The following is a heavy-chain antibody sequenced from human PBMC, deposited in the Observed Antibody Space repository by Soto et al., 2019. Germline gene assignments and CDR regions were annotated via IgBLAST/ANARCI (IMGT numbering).Heavy chain of an antibody. D-gene: IGHD6-13*01. CDR2: ISGIGGST. J-gene: IGHJ4*02. V-gene: IGHV3-23*01. Sequence: EVQLLESGGGLVQPGGSLRLSCAASGFTFTDYALSWVRQAPGKGLELVATISGIGGSTYLADSVKGRLSISRDNSKSSVSVLMTSLRAEDTAVYFCARGSSVYLSSWYYFDYWGRGTLGTVSS. CDR3: ARGSSVYLSSWYYFDY. CDR1: GFTFTDYA.